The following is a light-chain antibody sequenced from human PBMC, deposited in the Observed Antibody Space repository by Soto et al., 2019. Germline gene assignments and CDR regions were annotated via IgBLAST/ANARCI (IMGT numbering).Light chain of an antibody. CDR1: SSDVGGYNY. CDR2: DVS. J-gene: IGLJ3*02. V-gene: IGLV2-14*01. CDR3: SSYTSSSTYWV. Sequence: QSAVTQPASVSGSPGQSITISCTGTSSDVGGYNYVSWYQQHPGKAPKVMIYDVSNRPSGVSNRFSGSKSGNTASLTISGLQAEDEADYYCSSYTSSSTYWVFGGGTQLTVL.